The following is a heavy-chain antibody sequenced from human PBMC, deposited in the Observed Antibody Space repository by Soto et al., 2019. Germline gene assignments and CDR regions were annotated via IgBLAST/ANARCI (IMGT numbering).Heavy chain of an antibody. CDR1: GGSFSGYY. J-gene: IGHJ4*02. CDR2: INHRRST. Sequence: SETLSLTCAVYGGSFSGYYWTWIRQPPGKGLEWIGEINHRRSTSYNPSLKRRVTMSIDTSKNQFSLHLSSVTAADTAVYYCARAPDYYDSSGYGYFDYWGQGTLVTVSS. CDR3: ARAPDYYDSSGYGYFDY. V-gene: IGHV4-34*01. D-gene: IGHD3-22*01.